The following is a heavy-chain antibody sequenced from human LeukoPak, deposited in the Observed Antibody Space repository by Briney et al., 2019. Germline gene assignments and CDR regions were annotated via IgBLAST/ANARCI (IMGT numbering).Heavy chain of an antibody. CDR2: INPNSGGT. CDR1: GYTFTGYY. J-gene: IGHJ4*02. D-gene: IGHD6-19*01. CDR3: ATDRGSSGWYYFDY. Sequence: GASVKVSCKASGYTFTGYYMHWVRQAPGQGLEWMGWINPNSGGTNYAQKFQGRVTMTEDTSTDTAYMELSSLRSEDTAVYYCATDRGSSGWYYFDYWGQGTLVTVSS. V-gene: IGHV1-2*02.